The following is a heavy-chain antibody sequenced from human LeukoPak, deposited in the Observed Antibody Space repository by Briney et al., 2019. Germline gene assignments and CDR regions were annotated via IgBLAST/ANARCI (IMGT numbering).Heavy chain of an antibody. CDR3: ARATSMVRGVIQFLNWFDP. CDR2: INPSGGST. CDR1: GYTFTSYY. J-gene: IGHJ5*02. Sequence: GASVKVSCKASGYTFTSYYMHWVRQAPGQGLEWMGIINPSGGSTSYAQKFQGRVTMTRDTSTSTVYMELSSLRSEDTAVYYCARATSMVRGVIQFLNWFDPWGQGTLVTVSS. D-gene: IGHD3-10*01. V-gene: IGHV1-46*01.